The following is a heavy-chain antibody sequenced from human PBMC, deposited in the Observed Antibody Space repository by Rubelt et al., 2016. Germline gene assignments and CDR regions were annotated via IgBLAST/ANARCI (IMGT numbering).Heavy chain of an antibody. Sequence: GTLSLTCTVSGGSISSSSYYWGWIRQPPGKGLEWIGSIYYSGSTYYNPSLKSRVTISVDTSKNQFSLKLSSVTAADTAVYYCARRDLTYYYDSSGYSPFDYWGQGTLVTVSS. J-gene: IGHJ4*02. CDR1: GGSISSSSYY. CDR3: ARRDLTYYYDSSGYSPFDY. V-gene: IGHV4-39*01. CDR2: IYYSGST. D-gene: IGHD3-22*01.